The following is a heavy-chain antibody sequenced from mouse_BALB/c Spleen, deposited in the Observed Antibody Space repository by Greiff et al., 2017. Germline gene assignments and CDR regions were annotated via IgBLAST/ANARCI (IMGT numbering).Heavy chain of an antibody. CDR3: ASTARATIYYAMDY. D-gene: IGHD3-1*01. CDR2: IYPGDGDT. J-gene: IGHJ4*01. CDR1: GYAFSSSW. Sequence: QVQLQQSGPELVKPGASVKISCKASGYAFSSSWMNWVKQRPGQGLEWIGRIYPGDGDTNYNGKFKGKATLTADKSSSTAYMQLSSLTSVDSAVYFCASTARATIYYAMDYWGQGTSVTVSS. V-gene: IGHV1-82*01.